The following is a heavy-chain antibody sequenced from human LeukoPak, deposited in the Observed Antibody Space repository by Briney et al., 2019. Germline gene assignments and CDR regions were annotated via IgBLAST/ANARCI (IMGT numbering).Heavy chain of an antibody. CDR3: ARRDYASDY. Sequence: GRSLRLSCAASGFTFSSYEMNWVRQAPGKGLEWVSYISTSGSTIYYADSVKGRFTISRDNAKNSLYLQMNSLRAEDTAVYYCARRDYASDYWGQGTLVTVSS. CDR2: ISTSGSTI. J-gene: IGHJ4*02. D-gene: IGHD4-17*01. V-gene: IGHV3-48*03. CDR1: GFTFSSYE.